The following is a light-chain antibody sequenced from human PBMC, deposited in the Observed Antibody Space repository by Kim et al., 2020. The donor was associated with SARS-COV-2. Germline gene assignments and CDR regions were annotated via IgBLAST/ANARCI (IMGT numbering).Light chain of an antibody. V-gene: IGKV3-20*01. CDR3: HHFGSSPT. CDR1: PGVSSAY. CDR2: TAF. Sequence: DIVLTQSPGTLSLSQGDRATLSCRASPGVSSAYLAWYQQKAGQPPRLLMSTAFRRATGIPDRFSGSGSGTVFTLTIDRLEPEDFGVYYCHHFGSSPTFGRGTKVDIK. J-gene: IGKJ1*01.